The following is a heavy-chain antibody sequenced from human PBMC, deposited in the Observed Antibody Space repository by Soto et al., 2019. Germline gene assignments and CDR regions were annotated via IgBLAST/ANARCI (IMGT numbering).Heavy chain of an antibody. D-gene: IGHD6-13*01. CDR1: VDSITTYY. J-gene: IGHJ6*02. V-gene: IGHV4-4*07. CDR2: IDASGNT. Sequence: SETLSLTXTVSVDSITTYYWSWIRQPAGKGLEWIGRIDASGNTNYNPSLNSRVTMSIDTSKKQFSLKLTSVTAADTAIYYCARYSNNWFQTEGMDVWGQGTTVTVSS. CDR3: ARYSNNWFQTEGMDV.